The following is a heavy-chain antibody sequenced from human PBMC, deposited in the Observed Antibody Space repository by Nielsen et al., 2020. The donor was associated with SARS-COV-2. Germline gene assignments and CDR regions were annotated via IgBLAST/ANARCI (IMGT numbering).Heavy chain of an antibody. V-gene: IGHV4-34*01. CDR2: VNDSGST. Sequence: LRLSCAASGFTVSSNYMTWVRQPPGKGLEWIGEVNDSGSTNYKASLSSRVTISGDASKRQVSLKLSSVTAADTALYFCARGNYDFLSGSDISLYGLDVWGQGTTVTVSS. CDR3: ARGNYDFLSGSDISLYGLDV. D-gene: IGHD3-3*01. CDR1: GFTVSSNY. J-gene: IGHJ6*02.